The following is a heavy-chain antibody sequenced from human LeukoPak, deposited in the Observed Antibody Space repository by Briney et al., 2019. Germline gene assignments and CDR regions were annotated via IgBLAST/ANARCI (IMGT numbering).Heavy chain of an antibody. Sequence: SVKVSCKASGGTFSSYAISWVRQAPGQGLEWMGGIIPIFGTANYAQKFQGRVRITADESTSTAYMELSSLRSEDTAVYYCARDPYHTIFGVDPNWFDPWGQGTLVTVSS. J-gene: IGHJ5*02. D-gene: IGHD3-3*01. CDR3: ARDPYHTIFGVDPNWFDP. CDR1: GGTFSSYA. V-gene: IGHV1-69*13. CDR2: IIPIFGTA.